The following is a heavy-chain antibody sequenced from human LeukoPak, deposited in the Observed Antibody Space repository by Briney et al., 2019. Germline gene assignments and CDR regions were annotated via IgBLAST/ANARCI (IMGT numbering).Heavy chain of an antibody. D-gene: IGHD3-22*01. CDR1: GFTFSSYA. CDR2: ISYDGSNK. CDR3: ARAEYYYDSSGYYDAFDI. J-gene: IGHJ3*02. Sequence: GGSLRLSCAASGFTFSSYAMHWVRQAPGKGLEWVAVISYDGSNKYCADSVKGRFTISRDNSKNTLYLQMNSLRAEDTAVYYCARAEYYYDSSGYYDAFDIWGQGTMVTVSS. V-gene: IGHV3-30-3*01.